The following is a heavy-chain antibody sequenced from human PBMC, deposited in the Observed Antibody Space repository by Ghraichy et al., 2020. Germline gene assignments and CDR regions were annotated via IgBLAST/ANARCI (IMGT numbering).Heavy chain of an antibody. J-gene: IGHJ4*02. V-gene: IGHV3-7*01. CDR3: ARDLGGGWSFAY. Sequence: SEKYYMDSVKGRFTISRDNAKNSLYLQMNSLRAEDTAVYYCARDLGGGWSFAYWGQGALVTVSS. CDR2: SEK. D-gene: IGHD6-19*01.